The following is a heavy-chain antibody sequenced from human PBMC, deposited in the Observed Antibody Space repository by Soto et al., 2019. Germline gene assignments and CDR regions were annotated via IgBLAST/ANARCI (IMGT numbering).Heavy chain of an antibody. CDR1: GGSISSYY. CDR2: IYYSGST. D-gene: IGHD3-10*01. V-gene: IGHV4-59*01. J-gene: IGHJ5*02. CDR3: ARGPQEYYYGSGSGDNWFDP. Sequence: SETLSLTCTVSGGSISSYYWSWIRQPPGKGLEWIGYIYYSGSTNYNPSLKSRVTISVDTSKNQFSLKLSSVTAADTAVYYCARGPQEYYYGSGSGDNWFDPWGQGTLVTXSS.